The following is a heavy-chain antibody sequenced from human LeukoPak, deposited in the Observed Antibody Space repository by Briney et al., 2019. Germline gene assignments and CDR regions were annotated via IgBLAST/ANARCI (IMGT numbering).Heavy chain of an antibody. V-gene: IGHV4-34*01. J-gene: IGHJ4*02. D-gene: IGHD2-15*01. Sequence: PSETLSLTCAVYGGSFSGYYWSWIRQPPGKGLEWIGEINHSGSTNYNPSLKSRVTIPVDTSKNQFSLKLSSVTAADTAVYYCASCSGGSCYLDYWGQGTLVTVSS. CDR3: ASCSGGSCYLDY. CDR2: INHSGST. CDR1: GGSFSGYY.